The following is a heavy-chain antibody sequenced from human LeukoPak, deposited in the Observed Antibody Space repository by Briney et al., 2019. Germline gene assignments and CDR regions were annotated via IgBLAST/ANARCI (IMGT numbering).Heavy chain of an antibody. CDR2: ISYDGTNK. Sequence: GGSLRLSCAASGFTFSNYDMHWVRQAPGKGLEWVAVISYDGTNKYYADSVKGRFTISRDNSKSTLYLQTNSLRAEDTAVYYCAKENDFVYWGQGTLVTVSS. V-gene: IGHV3-30*18. D-gene: IGHD3-3*01. CDR1: GFTFSNYD. CDR3: AKENDFVY. J-gene: IGHJ4*02.